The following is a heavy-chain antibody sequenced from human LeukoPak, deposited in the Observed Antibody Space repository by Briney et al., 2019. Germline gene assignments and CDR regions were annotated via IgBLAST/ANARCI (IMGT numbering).Heavy chain of an antibody. Sequence: SETLSLTCTVSGRSISSGSYYWRWIRQPAGKGLEWIGRIYTSGSTNYNPSLKGRVTISVDTSKNQFSLKLSSVTAADTAVYYWARFGIYNVYWGQGTPVTVSS. J-gene: IGHJ4*02. V-gene: IGHV4-61*02. D-gene: IGHD1-1*01. CDR3: ARFGIYNVY. CDR1: GRSISSGSYY. CDR2: IYTSGST.